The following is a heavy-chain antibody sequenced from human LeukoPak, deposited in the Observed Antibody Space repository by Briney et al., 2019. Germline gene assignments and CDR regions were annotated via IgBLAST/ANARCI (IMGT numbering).Heavy chain of an antibody. CDR1: GGSIGATTYY. CDR2: IYYSGST. V-gene: IGHV4-39*02. J-gene: IGHJ4*02. CDR3: ARAGITWPHYYFDY. Sequence: PSETLSLTCTVSGGSIGATTYYWGWIRQPPGKGLEWIGNIYYSGSTYYTPSHKSRVTISVDTSKNHFSLSLTSVTAADTAVYYCARAGITWPHYYFDYWGQGTLVTVSS.